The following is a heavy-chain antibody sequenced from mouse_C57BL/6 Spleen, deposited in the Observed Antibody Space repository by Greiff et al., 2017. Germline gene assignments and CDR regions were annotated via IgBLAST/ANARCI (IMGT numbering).Heavy chain of an antibody. D-gene: IGHD1-1*01. V-gene: IGHV5-16*01. CDR1: GFTFSDYY. CDR2: INYDGSST. J-gene: IGHJ1*03. CDR3: ARVYYYYGSSWNWYFDV. Sequence: EVHLVESEGGLVQPGSSMKLSCTASGFTFSDYYMAWVRQVPEKGLEWVANINYDGSSTYYLDSLKSRFIISRDNAKNILYLQMSSLKSEDTATYYCARVYYYYGSSWNWYFDVWGTGTTVTVSS.